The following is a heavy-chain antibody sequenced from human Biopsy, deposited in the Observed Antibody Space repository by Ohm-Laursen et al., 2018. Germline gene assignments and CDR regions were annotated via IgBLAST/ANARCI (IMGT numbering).Heavy chain of an antibody. CDR3: ASAGYNPDWNFDL. V-gene: IGHV4-4*07. Sequence: SDTLSLTCIVSGGSIISYYWNWIRQPAGKGLEWIGRIYSSGGTKYNPSLKSRVTMSVDTSKKQLSLKVRSVTAADTAVYYCASAGYNPDWNFDLWGRGTRVTVSS. D-gene: IGHD5-24*01. J-gene: IGHJ2*01. CDR2: IYSSGGT. CDR1: GGSIISYY.